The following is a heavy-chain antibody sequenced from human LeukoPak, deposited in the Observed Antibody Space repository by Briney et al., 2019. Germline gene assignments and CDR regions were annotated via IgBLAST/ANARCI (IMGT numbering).Heavy chain of an antibody. Sequence: SETLSLTCDVSGGSISSSSLYWGWFRQPPGKGLEWIGYIYYSGSTNYNPSLKSRVTISVDTSKNQFSLKLSSVTAADTAVYYCARGLGGAAGPTDYWGQGTLVTVSS. CDR1: GGSISSSSLY. CDR3: ARGLGGAAGPTDY. D-gene: IGHD6-13*01. J-gene: IGHJ4*02. CDR2: IYYSGST. V-gene: IGHV4-61*05.